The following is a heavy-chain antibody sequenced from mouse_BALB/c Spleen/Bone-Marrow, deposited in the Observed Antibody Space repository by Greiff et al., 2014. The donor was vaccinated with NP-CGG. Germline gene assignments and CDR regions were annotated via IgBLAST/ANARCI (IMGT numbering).Heavy chain of an antibody. V-gene: IGHV1-18*01. Sequence: EVMLVESGPELVKPGASMKISCKASGYSFTDYTMNWVKQSHGKNLEWIGLINPYNGGTDYSQKFKGKATLTVDKLSSTAYMELLSLTSEDSAVYYCARGATMITTGDAIDYWGQGTSVTVSA. CDR1: GYSFTDYT. J-gene: IGHJ4*01. CDR2: INPYNGGT. CDR3: ARGATMITTGDAIDY. D-gene: IGHD2-4*01.